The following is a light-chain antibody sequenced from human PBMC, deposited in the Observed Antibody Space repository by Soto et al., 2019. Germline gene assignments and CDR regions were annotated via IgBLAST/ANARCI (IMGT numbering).Light chain of an antibody. CDR1: SSDVGGYNY. CDR2: EVS. V-gene: IGLV2-8*01. J-gene: IGLJ3*02. CDR3: SSYAGSNLWV. Sequence: QSALTQPPSASGSPGQSVTISCTGTSSDVGGYNYVSWYQQHPGKAPKLMIYEVSMRPSGVPDRFSGSKSGNTASLTVSGLQAEDEADYYCSSYAGSNLWVFGGGTKVTVL.